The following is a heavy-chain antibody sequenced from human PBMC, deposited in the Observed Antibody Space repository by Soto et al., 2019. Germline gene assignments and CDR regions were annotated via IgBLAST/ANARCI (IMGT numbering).Heavy chain of an antibody. CDR3: ARTITIFGVVSEQNWFDP. Sequence: SETLSLTCTVSGCSISSYYWSWIRQPPGKGLEWIGYIYYSGSTNYNPSLKSRVTISVDTSKNQFSLKLSSVTAADTAVYYCARTITIFGVVSEQNWFDPWGQGTLVTVSS. CDR2: IYYSGST. D-gene: IGHD3-3*01. V-gene: IGHV4-59*08. J-gene: IGHJ5*02. CDR1: GCSISSYY.